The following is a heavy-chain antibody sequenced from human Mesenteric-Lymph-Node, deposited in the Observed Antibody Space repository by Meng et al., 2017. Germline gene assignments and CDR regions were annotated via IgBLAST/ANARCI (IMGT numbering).Heavy chain of an antibody. CDR2: IYRDDDK. CDR3: ARGGVGSLWFDP. V-gene: IGHV2-5*02. Sequence: SVPPLVIPTPTLTLTCPFSGFSLTSGAGGVVWFRLPPGKGLEWLAIIYRDDDKRYRPSPNSSLAITKDTSYSQVFLTINNIDPVDTATYYCARGGVGSLWFDPWGQGALVTVSS. CDR1: GFSLTSGAGG. D-gene: IGHD3-10*01. J-gene: IGHJ5*02.